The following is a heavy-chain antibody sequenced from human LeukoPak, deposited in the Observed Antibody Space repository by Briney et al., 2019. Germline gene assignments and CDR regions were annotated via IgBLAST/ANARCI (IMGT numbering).Heavy chain of an antibody. J-gene: IGHJ3*01. CDR1: GFTFSNYG. Sequence: HSGGSLRLSCAASGFTFSNYGMHWVRQGPGKGLEWVAHMNGDGSQIYYMDFVKGRFTISRDNGKNSLYLQMNGLRAEDTALYYCVSWGNSGNSWGQGTTVIVSS. CDR3: VSWGNSGNS. V-gene: IGHV3-7*01. CDR2: MNGDGSQI. D-gene: IGHD1-26*01.